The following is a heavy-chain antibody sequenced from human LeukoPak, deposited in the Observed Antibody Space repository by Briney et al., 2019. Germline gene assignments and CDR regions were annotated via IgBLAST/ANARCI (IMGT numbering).Heavy chain of an antibody. D-gene: IGHD3-3*01. J-gene: IGHJ3*02. CDR3: AKDSVIFGVVISDAFDI. Sequence: GGSLRLSCAASGFTFSSYAMSWARQAPGKGLEWVSAISGSGGSTYYADSVKGRFTISRDNSKNTLYLQMNSLRAEDTAVYYCAKDSVIFGVVISDAFDIWGQGTMVTVSS. CDR2: ISGSGGST. V-gene: IGHV3-23*01. CDR1: GFTFSSYA.